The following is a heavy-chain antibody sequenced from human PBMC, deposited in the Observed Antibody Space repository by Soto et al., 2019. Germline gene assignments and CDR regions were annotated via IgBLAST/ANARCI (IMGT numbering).Heavy chain of an antibody. Sequence: ASVKVSCKASGYTFTSYYMHWVRQAPGQGLEWMGIINPSGGSTIYAQKFQGRFTVSRDNSKSTLYLQMNSLSVEDTAVYYCAKHLYHNSGYSKSNDWGQGSLVTVSS. CDR3: AKHLYHNSGYSKSND. CDR2: INPSGGST. V-gene: IGHV1-46*01. J-gene: IGHJ4*02. CDR1: GYTFTSYY. D-gene: IGHD3-22*01.